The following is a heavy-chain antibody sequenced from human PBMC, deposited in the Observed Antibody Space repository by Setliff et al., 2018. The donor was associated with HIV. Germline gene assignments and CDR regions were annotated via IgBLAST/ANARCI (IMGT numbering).Heavy chain of an antibody. Sequence: PSETLSLTCTVSGGSIRTYYWSWIRQPPGKGLEWIGYIFYSVNTNYNPSLKGRVTISVDTSKNQFSLKLSSVTAADTAVYYCARELRVTGIYYYYYMDVWGKGTTVTVSS. CDR1: GGSIRTYY. J-gene: IGHJ6*03. CDR2: IFYSVNT. V-gene: IGHV4-59*01. CDR3: ARELRVTGIYYYYYMDV. D-gene: IGHD4-4*01.